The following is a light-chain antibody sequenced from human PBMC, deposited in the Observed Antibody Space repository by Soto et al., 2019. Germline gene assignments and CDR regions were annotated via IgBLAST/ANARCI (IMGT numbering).Light chain of an antibody. CDR3: LLEYSGVRV. V-gene: IGLV7-46*01. J-gene: IGLJ2*01. Sequence: QAVVTQEPSLTVSPGGTVTLTCGSSTGPVTSTHYPYWFQQKPGQVPTILLYDINNKHSWTPARFSGSLLGGKAALTLSGAQPEDEADYFCLLEYSGVRVFGGGTKLTVL. CDR1: TGPVTSTHY. CDR2: DIN.